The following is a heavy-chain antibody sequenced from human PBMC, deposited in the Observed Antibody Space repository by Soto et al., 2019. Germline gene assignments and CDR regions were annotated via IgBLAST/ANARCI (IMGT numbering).Heavy chain of an antibody. CDR3: AKDRSSSGYYDDAFDI. CDR2: ISGSGGST. CDR1: GFTFSSYA. V-gene: IGHV3-23*01. J-gene: IGHJ3*02. Sequence: GRSLRLSCAASGFTFSSYAMSWVRQAPGKGLEWVSAISGSGGSTYYADSVKGRFTISRDNSKNTLYLQMNSLRAEDTAVYYCAKDRSSSGYYDDAFDIWGQGTMVTVSS. D-gene: IGHD3-22*01.